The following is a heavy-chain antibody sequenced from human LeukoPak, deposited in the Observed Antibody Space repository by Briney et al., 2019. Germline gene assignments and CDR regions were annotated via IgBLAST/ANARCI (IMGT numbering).Heavy chain of an antibody. CDR3: ARRGYYDTSGYLFDD. CDR1: GFTFSSYE. J-gene: IGHJ4*02. Sequence: GGSLRLSCAASGFTFSSYEMNWVRQAPGRGLEWVSYISSSGSSIYFVDSVKGRFIISRDNAKNSLFLQMNSLRAEDTAVYYCARRGYYDTSGYLFDDWGQGTLVTVSS. CDR2: ISSSGSSI. D-gene: IGHD3-22*01. V-gene: IGHV3-48*03.